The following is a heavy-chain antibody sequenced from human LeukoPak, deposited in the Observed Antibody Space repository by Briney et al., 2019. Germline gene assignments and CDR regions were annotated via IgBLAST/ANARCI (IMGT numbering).Heavy chain of an antibody. J-gene: IGHJ4*02. CDR3: ARLDLAAFQLRRAYFDY. V-gene: IGHV4-39*01. Sequence: LETLSLTCTVSGGSISSSSYYWGWIRQPPGKGLDWIGSIYYSGSTYYNPSLKSRVTISVDTSKKQFSLKLSSVTAADTAVYYCARLDLAAFQLRRAYFDYWGQGTLVTVSS. CDR1: GGSISSSSYY. D-gene: IGHD1-1*01. CDR2: IYYSGST.